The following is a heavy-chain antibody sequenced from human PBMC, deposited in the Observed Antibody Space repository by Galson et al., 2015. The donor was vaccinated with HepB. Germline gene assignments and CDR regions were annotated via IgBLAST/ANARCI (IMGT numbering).Heavy chain of an antibody. CDR3: ARDTPEYSYSPRGRIDY. D-gene: IGHD6-6*01. Sequence: TLSLTCTVSGGSISSGDYYWSWIRQPPGKGLEWIGYIYYSGSTYYNPSLKSRVTISVDTSKNQFSLKLSSVTAADTAVYYCARDTPEYSYSPRGRIDYWGQGTLVTVSS. CDR1: GGSISSGDYY. CDR2: IYYSGST. J-gene: IGHJ4*02. V-gene: IGHV4-30-4*01.